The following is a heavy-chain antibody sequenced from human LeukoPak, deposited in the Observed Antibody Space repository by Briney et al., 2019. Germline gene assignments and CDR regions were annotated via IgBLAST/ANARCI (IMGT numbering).Heavy chain of an antibody. V-gene: IGHV3-48*04. J-gene: IGHJ4*02. CDR1: GFTFTGHN. CDR2: ISISSGTI. CDR3: AKVWWELSYFDY. D-gene: IGHD1-26*01. Sequence: GGSLRLSCAASGFTFTGHNMNWVRQAPGKGLEWVAYISISSGTIYYADSVKGRFSISRDNAKSSLDLQMNSLRAEDTAVYYCAKVWWELSYFDYWGQGTLVTVSS.